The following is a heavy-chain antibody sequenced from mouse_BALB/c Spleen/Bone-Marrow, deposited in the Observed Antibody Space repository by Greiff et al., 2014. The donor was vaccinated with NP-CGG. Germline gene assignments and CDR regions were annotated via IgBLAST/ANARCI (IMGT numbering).Heavy chain of an antibody. CDR3: TRRAAYYFDY. V-gene: IGHV1-4*01. D-gene: IGHD3-3*01. J-gene: IGHJ2*01. CDR1: GYTFTSYP. CDR2: INPSSGYT. Sequence: VQLQQSGAELARPGASVWMSCKASGYTFTSYPMNWVKQRPGQGLEWIGYINPSSGYTNYNQKFKDKATLTADKSSSTAYMQLSSLTSEDSAVYYCTRRAAYYFDYWGQGTPLTVSS.